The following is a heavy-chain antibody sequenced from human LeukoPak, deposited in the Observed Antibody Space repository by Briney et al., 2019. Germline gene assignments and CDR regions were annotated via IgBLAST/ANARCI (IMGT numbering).Heavy chain of an antibody. CDR2: ISGSGGST. CDR1: VFTFSNYS. J-gene: IGHJ4*02. CDR3: AKDLIAYSYGYAGRSNFDY. V-gene: IGHV3-23*01. D-gene: IGHD5-18*01. Sequence: GGCLRLSCAASVFTFSNYSMIWVRQAPWKGLEWVSGISGSGGSTYYADSVKGHFTISRDNSKNTLYLQMNSLRAEDTAIYYCAKDLIAYSYGYAGRSNFDYWGQGTLVTVSS.